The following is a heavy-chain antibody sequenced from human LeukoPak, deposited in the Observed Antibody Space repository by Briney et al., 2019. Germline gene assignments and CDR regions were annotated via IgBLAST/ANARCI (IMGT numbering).Heavy chain of an antibody. D-gene: IGHD6-13*01. CDR3: AREGSSWYGQDDHFDN. CDR1: GFSFSSYW. CDR2: IVSDGSST. V-gene: IGHV3-74*01. J-gene: IGHJ4*02. Sequence: GGSLRLSCAASGFSFSSYWMHWVRQAPGKGLVWVSRIVSDGSSTTYADSVKGRFTISRDNSKNTLYLQMNSLRAEDTAVYFCAREGSSWYGQDDHFDNWGQGTLVIVSS.